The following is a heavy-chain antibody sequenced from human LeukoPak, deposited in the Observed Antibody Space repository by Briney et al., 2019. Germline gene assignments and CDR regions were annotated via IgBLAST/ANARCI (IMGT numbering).Heavy chain of an antibody. D-gene: IGHD3-22*01. CDR2: ISSSNSYI. V-gene: IGHV3-21*01. J-gene: IGHJ4*02. CDR1: GFTFSSYS. Sequence: GGSLRLSCAASGFTFSSYSMNWVRQAPGKGLEWVSSISSSNSYIYYADSVKGRFTISRDNAKNSLYLQMNSLRAEDTAVYYCARGGYYDSSGYYPRWGQGTLVTVSS. CDR3: ARGGYYDSSGYYPR.